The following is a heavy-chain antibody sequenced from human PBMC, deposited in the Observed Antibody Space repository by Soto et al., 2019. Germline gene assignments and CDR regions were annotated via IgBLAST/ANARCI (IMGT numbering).Heavy chain of an antibody. D-gene: IGHD5-18*01. Sequence: QVQLQQWGAGLLKPSETLSLTCAVYGGSFSGYYWSWIRQPPGKGLEWIGEINHSGSTNYNPSLKSRVTISVDTSKHQFSLKLSSVTAADTAVYYCARGKFGRIQLWLKAFDIWGQGTMVTVSS. J-gene: IGHJ3*02. V-gene: IGHV4-34*01. CDR2: INHSGST. CDR3: ARGKFGRIQLWLKAFDI. CDR1: GGSFSGYY.